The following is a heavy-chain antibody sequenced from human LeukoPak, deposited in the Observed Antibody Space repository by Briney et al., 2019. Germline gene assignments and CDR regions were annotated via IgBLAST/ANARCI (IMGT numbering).Heavy chain of an antibody. D-gene: IGHD1-26*01. CDR1: GGSISSYY. J-gene: IGHJ4*02. V-gene: IGHV4-59*01. CDR3: ARGNSGSYYGFDH. CDR2: IYYTGST. Sequence: SETLSLTCTVSGGSISSYYWSWIRQPPGKGLEWIGYIYYTGSTNYNPSLKSRVTISVDTSKNQFSLKLSSVTVADTAVYYCARGNSGSYYGFDHWGQGTLVTVSS.